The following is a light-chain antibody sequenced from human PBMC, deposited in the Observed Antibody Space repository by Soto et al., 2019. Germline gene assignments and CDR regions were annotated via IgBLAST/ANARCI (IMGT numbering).Light chain of an antibody. CDR3: QHYGTSLYT. J-gene: IGKJ2*01. CDR2: GAS. V-gene: IGKV3-20*01. CDR1: QSVSSSY. Sequence: EIVLTQSPGTLSLSPGDRATLSCRASQSVSSSYLAWYQQKPGQAPRLLIYGASSRATGIPDRFSGSGSGTDFTLTSSRLEPEDFAVYYCQHYGTSLYTFGQGPKLEIK.